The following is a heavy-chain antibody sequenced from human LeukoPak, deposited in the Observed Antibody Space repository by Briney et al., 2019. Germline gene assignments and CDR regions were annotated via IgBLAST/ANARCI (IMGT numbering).Heavy chain of an antibody. J-gene: IGHJ3*02. Sequence: SETLSLTCTVSGCSINGYSWSWIRQPPGKGLEWIGYIYHSGSTNYNPSFRSRVTISVDPSNTQYSLELNFVTAADTAFYCCASGTSGWFDAFDIWGQGTMVTVSS. V-gene: IGHV4-59*01. CDR2: IYHSGST. D-gene: IGHD6-19*01. CDR3: ASGTSGWFDAFDI. CDR1: GCSINGYS.